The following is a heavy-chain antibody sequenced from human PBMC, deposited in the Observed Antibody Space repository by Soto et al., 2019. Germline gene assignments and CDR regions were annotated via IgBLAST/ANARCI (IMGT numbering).Heavy chain of an antibody. V-gene: IGHV4-34*01. CDR2: INHSGST. D-gene: IGHD5-18*01. CDR1: GGSFSGYY. Sequence: PSETLSLTCAVYGGSFSGYYWSWIRQPPGKGLEWIGEINHSGSTNYNPSLKSRVTISVDTSKNQFSLKLSSVTAADTAVYYCARGYSYGIYYYGMDVWGQGTTVTVSS. CDR3: ARGYSYGIYYYGMDV. J-gene: IGHJ6*02.